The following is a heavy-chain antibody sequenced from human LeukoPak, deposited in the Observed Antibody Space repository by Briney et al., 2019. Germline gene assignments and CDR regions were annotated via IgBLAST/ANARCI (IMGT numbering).Heavy chain of an antibody. J-gene: IGHJ5*02. V-gene: IGHV4-39*01. CDR2: IYYGGST. CDR3: ARSIVVVPAAISWFDP. D-gene: IGHD2-2*01. Sequence: SETLSLTCTVSGGSISSSSYYWGWIRQPPGKGLEWIGSIYYGGSTYYNPSLKSRVTISVDTSKNQFSLKLSSVTAADTAVYYCARSIVVVPAAISWFDPWGQGTLVTVSS. CDR1: GGSISSSSYY.